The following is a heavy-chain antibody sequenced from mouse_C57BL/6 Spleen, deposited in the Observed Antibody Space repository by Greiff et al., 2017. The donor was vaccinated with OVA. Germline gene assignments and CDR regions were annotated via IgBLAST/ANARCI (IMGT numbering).Heavy chain of an antibody. CDR1: GFTFSDYY. V-gene: IGHV5-16*01. CDR2: INYDGSST. CDR3: ARGGGLPLYFDV. J-gene: IGHJ1*03. Sequence: EVMLVESEGGLVQPGSSMKLSCTASGFTFSDYYMAWVRQVPEKGLEWVANINYDGSSTYYLDSLKSRFIISRDNAKNILYLQMSSLKSEDTATYYCARGGGLPLYFDVWGTGTTVTVSS.